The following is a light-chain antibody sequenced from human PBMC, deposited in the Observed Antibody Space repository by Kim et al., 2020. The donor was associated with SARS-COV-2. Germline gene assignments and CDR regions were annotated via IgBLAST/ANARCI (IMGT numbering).Light chain of an antibody. Sequence: ASVGDRVPLSCQASQIIRNSVAWVHMKPQEKPQLLIYAAPAFQQGDSSRCSAGGYGTEFTLTVTGLQTQDVLTFYCLKCDKAPCTFGQGTKV. CDR1: QIIRNS. J-gene: IGKJ1*01. CDR3: LKCDKAPCT. V-gene: IGKV1-27*01. CDR2: AAP.